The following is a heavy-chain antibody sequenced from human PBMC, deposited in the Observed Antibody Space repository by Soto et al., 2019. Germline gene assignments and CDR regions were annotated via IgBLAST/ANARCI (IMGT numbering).Heavy chain of an antibody. CDR1: GFTFSAFG. Sequence: GGSRRLSCAASGFTFSAFGLHWVRQAPGKGLEWVALISNDGGNQYYAESVKGRFTISRDNSKNMVYLQMDSLRVDDTALYYCSKIRARIYDESDYWGQGTLVTVSS. J-gene: IGHJ4*02. CDR2: ISNDGGNQ. CDR3: SKIRARIYDESDY. V-gene: IGHV3-30-3*02. D-gene: IGHD3-22*01.